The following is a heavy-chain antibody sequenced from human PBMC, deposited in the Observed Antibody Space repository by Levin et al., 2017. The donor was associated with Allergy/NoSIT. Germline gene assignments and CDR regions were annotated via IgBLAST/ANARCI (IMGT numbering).Heavy chain of an antibody. CDR2: IYHSGST. CDR1: GGSISSTNW. CDR3: AGTPYSSGWFTHFDY. D-gene: IGHD6-19*01. V-gene: IGHV4-4*02. Sequence: SETLSLTCAVSGGSISSTNWWTWVRQTPEKGLEWIGEIYHSGSTNYNPSLKSRVTISVDKSKNQFSLNLSSVTAADTAVDYCAGTPYSSGWFTHFDYWGQGTLVTVSS. J-gene: IGHJ4*02.